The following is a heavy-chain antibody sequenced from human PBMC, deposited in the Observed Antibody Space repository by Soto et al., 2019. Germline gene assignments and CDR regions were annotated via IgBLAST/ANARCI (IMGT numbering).Heavy chain of an antibody. CDR3: ARGPLGTSGSGSFTPDQQNWFDP. J-gene: IGHJ5*02. CDR1: GGSFSGYY. D-gene: IGHD3-10*01. Sequence: PSETLSLTCAVYGGSFSGYYWSWIRQPPGKGLEWIGEINHSGSTNYNPSLKSRVTISVDTSKNQFSLKLSSVTAADTAVYYCARGPLGTSGSGSFTPDQQNWFDPWGQGTLVTVSS. CDR2: INHSGST. V-gene: IGHV4-34*01.